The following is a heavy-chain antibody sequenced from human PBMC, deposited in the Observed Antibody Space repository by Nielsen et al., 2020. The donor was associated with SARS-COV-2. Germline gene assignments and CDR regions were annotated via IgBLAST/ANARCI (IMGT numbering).Heavy chain of an antibody. D-gene: IGHD2-15*01. V-gene: IGHV5-10-1*01. Sequence: GESLTISCEGSGYSFTSYWISWVRQMPGKGLEWMGRIDPSDSYTNYSPSFQGHVTISADKSISTAYLQWSRLKASDTAMYYWASAAGRYYYYYYLDVWGKETTVTVSS. CDR2: IDPSDSYT. CDR3: ASAAGRYYYYYYLDV. CDR1: GYSFTSYW. J-gene: IGHJ6*03.